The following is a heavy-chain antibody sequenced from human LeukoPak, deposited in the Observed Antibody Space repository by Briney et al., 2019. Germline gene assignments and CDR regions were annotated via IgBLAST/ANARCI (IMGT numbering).Heavy chain of an antibody. CDR2: IYRDGNT. J-gene: IGHJ3*02. V-gene: IGHV3-53*01. CDR1: GLSLSVNC. Sequence: GGSLRLSCAASGLSLSVNCMTWVRQSPGKGLEWLSNIYRDGNTYYADSVNGRFSISRDDYKNTLYLEMNSLRAEDTALYYCARYTFRAVDIWGQGSMVTVSS. D-gene: IGHD2-2*02. CDR3: ARYTFRAVDI.